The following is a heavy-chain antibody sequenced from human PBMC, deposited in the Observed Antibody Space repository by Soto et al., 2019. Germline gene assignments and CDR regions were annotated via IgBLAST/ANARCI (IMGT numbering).Heavy chain of an antibody. CDR2: LYHSGST. J-gene: IGHJ4*02. CDR1: GSSISSDNY. D-gene: IGHD6-19*01. CDR3: ARAPRGWQTDFDY. V-gene: IGHV4-38-2*01. Sequence: SSETLSLTCAVSGSSISSDNYWGWIRQPPGKGLEWIGSLYHSGSTYYSPSLKSRVTISVDTSKNQFSLKLNSVTAADTAVYYCARAPRGWQTDFDYWGQGTLVTVSS.